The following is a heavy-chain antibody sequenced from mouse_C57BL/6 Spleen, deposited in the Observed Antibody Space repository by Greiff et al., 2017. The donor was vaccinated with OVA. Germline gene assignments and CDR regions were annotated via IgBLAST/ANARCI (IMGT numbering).Heavy chain of an antibody. Sequence: VQLQQSGAELVRPGTSVKVSCKASGYAFTNYLIEWVKQRPGQGLEWIGVINPGSGGTNYNEKFKGKATLTADKSSSTAYMQLSSLTSEDSAVYFCARSLYYGKGYYFDYWGQGTTLTVSS. J-gene: IGHJ2*01. CDR3: ARSLYYGKGYYFDY. CDR1: GYAFTNYL. V-gene: IGHV1-54*01. D-gene: IGHD2-1*01. CDR2: INPGSGGT.